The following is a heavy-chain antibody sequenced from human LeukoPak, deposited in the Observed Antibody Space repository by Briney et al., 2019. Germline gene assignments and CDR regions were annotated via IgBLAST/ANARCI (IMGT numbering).Heavy chain of an antibody. J-gene: IGHJ4*02. V-gene: IGHV4-61*01. CDR1: AGSVSSGSYY. Sequence: SESLSLTCTVAAGSVSSGSYYWSWILQPPGKGLEGIGYTYYSGSTNYNPSLKSPVTITVDTSKSQFSLKLSSVTAADTAVYYCARGVPPISIFGVVSRNGGYVDYWGQGTLVTVSS. CDR2: TYYSGST. CDR3: ARGVPPISIFGVVSRNGGYVDY. D-gene: IGHD3-3*01.